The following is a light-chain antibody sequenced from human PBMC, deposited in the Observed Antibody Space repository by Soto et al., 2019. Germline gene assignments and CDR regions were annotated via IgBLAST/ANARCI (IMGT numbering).Light chain of an antibody. CDR3: QQYNSSPFT. V-gene: IGKV1-5*03. CDR2: KAS. CDR1: QSISGW. Sequence: DIQMTQSPSTLSASVGDRVTITCRASQSISGWLAWYQQKPGKAPNLLIYKASTLEGGVPSRFSGSGSGTDFTLTISGLQPDDFATYYCQQYNSSPFTFGPGTKVDIK. J-gene: IGKJ3*01.